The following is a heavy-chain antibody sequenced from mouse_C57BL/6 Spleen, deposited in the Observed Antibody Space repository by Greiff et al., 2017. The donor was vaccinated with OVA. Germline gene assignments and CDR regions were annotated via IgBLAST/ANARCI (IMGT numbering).Heavy chain of an antibody. CDR1: GFTFTDYY. J-gene: IGHJ2*01. CDR2: IRNKANGYTT. D-gene: IGHD1-2*01. V-gene: IGHV7-3*01. Sequence: EVKLEESGGGLVQPGGSLSLSCAASGFTFTDYYMSWVRQPPGKALELLGFIRNKANGYTTEYSASVKGRFTISRDNSQSILYLQMNALRAEDSATYYCASHYGLYYFDYWGQGTTLTVSS. CDR3: ASHYGLYYFDY.